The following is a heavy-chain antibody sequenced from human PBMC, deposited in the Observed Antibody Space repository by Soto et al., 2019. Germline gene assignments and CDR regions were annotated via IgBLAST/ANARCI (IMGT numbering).Heavy chain of an antibody. D-gene: IGHD6-19*01. J-gene: IGHJ4*02. CDR3: ARHRSQWRPGIDY. CDR2: IYYSGST. V-gene: IGHV4-39*01. CDR1: GGSIRSSSYY. Sequence: QLQLQQSGPGLVKPSETLSLTCTVSGGSIRSSSYYWGWIRQPPGKGLEWIGSIYYSGSTYYNPSLKSRVTISEDTSKIQFSLKRGSVTAADAAVYYCARHRSQWRPGIDYWGQGTLVTVSS.